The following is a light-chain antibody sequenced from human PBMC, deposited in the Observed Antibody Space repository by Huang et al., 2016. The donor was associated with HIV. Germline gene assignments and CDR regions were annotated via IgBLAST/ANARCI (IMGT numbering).Light chain of an antibody. J-gene: IGKJ5*01. Sequence: DIVMTQSPLSLAVTPGEPASISCGSTQTLLHSNGYNYLDWYLQKPGQSPQLLIYLCSNRAAGVPDRFSGSGSGTDFTLKISRVEAEDVGVYYCMQALQTPWTFGQGTRLEIK. CDR1: QTLLHSNGYNY. CDR2: LCS. V-gene: IGKV2-28*01. CDR3: MQALQTPWT.